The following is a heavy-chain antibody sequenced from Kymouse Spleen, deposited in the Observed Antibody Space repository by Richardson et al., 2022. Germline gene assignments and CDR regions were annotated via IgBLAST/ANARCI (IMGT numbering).Heavy chain of an antibody. V-gene: IGHV3-30*18. D-gene: IGHD1-26*01. CDR3: AKEREIVGATSYYYGMDV. Sequence: QVQLVESGGGVVQPGRSLRLSCAASGFTFSSYGMHWVRQAPGKGLEWVAVISYDGSNKYYADSVKGRFTISRDNSKNTLYLQMNSLRAEDTAVYYCAKEREIVGATSYYYGMDVWGQGTTVTVSS. J-gene: IGHJ6*02. CDR2: ISYDGSNK. CDR1: GFTFSSYG.